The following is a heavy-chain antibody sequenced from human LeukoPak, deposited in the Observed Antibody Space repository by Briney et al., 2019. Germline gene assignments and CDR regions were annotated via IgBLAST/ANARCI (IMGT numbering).Heavy chain of an antibody. Sequence: TGGSLRLSCAASGFTFSTNVMKWVRQAPGKGLEWVSVISGSGANTYYADSVKGRFTISRDNSKNTLYLQMNSLRADDSAVYYCAKQKGLGDFYFDSWGQGTLVTVSS. V-gene: IGHV3-23*01. J-gene: IGHJ4*02. CDR1: GFTFSTNV. CDR2: ISGSGANT. CDR3: AKQKGLGDFYFDS. D-gene: IGHD2-21*01.